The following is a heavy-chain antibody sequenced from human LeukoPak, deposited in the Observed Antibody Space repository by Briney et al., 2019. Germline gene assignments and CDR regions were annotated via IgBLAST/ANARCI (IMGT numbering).Heavy chain of an antibody. CDR2: IYHSGST. J-gene: IGHJ4*02. Sequence: SETLSLTCAVYGGSFSGYYWSWIRQPPGKGLEWIGSIYHSGSTYYNPSLKSRVTISVDTSKNQFSLKLSSVTAADTAVYYCARDYAFDYWGQGTLVTVSS. CDR3: ARDYAFDY. CDR1: GGSFSGYY. D-gene: IGHD4-17*01. V-gene: IGHV4-34*01.